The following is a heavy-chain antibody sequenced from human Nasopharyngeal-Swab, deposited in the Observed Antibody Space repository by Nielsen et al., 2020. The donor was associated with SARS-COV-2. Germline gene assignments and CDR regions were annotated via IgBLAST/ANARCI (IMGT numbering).Heavy chain of an antibody. J-gene: IGHJ4*02. CDR3: ASGGDTYCGGDCYELDY. CDR1: SASISSYY. Sequence: SETLSLTSTVSSASISSYYWSWIRQPPGKGLEWIGYIYYSGSTNYNPSLKSRVTISVDTSKNQFSLKLSSVTAADTAVYYCASGGDTYCGGDCYELDYWGQGTLVTVSS. D-gene: IGHD2-21*02. CDR2: IYYSGST. V-gene: IGHV4-59*01.